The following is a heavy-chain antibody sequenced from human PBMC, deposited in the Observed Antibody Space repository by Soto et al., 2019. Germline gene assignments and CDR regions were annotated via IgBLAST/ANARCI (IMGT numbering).Heavy chain of an antibody. V-gene: IGHV3-30*18. J-gene: IGHJ6*02. CDR3: AKGGGSYDILTGYKWYYYYGMDV. CDR1: GFTFSSYG. Sequence: GSLRLSCAASGFTFSSYGMHWVRQAPGKGLEWVAVISYDGSNKYYADSVKGRFTISRDNSKNTLYLQMNSLRAEDTAVYYCAKGGGSYDILTGYKWYYYYGMDVWGQGTTVTVSS. CDR2: ISYDGSNK. D-gene: IGHD3-9*01.